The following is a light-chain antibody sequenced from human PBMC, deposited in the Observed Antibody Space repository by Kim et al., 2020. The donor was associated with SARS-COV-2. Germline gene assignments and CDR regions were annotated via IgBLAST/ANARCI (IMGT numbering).Light chain of an antibody. J-gene: IGKJ2*01. CDR3: QQYGNSPPYT. V-gene: IGKV3-20*01. CDR1: QSVYGNY. CDR2: RAS. Sequence: SPGERATLSCRASQSVYGNYLAWFQQKPGQAPRLLIYRASSRATDIPDRFSGSGSETDFTLTISRLEPEDFAVYYCQQYGNSPPYTFGQGTKLEIK.